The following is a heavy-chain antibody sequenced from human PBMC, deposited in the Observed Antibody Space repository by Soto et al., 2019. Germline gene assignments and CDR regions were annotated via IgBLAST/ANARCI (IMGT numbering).Heavy chain of an antibody. Sequence: GWSLRLSCAAFGFTFSSYEMNWVRQAPGKGLEWVSYLDSRASTIHYADSVKGRFTISRDNVRNSLYLQMNSLRVEDTAVYYCARGRGIAWTYFDFDFWGHGSLVTVSS. J-gene: IGHJ4*01. D-gene: IGHD2-21*01. CDR1: GFTFSSYE. CDR3: ARGRGIAWTYFDFDF. CDR2: LDSRASTI. V-gene: IGHV3-48*03.